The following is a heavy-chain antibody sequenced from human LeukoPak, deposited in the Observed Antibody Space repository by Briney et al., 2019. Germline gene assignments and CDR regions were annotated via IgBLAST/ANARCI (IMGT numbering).Heavy chain of an antibody. Sequence: QPGGSLRLSCAASGFTFSSYAMSWVRQAPGKGLEWVSTISYSGGSTYYADSVKGRFAISRDSSKNTLYLQMNGLRGEETAVYYCAKDDGGSPPDAFDIWGQGTLVTVSS. V-gene: IGHV3-23*01. CDR1: GFTFSSYA. CDR3: AKDDGGSPPDAFDI. J-gene: IGHJ3*02. D-gene: IGHD1-26*01. CDR2: ISYSGGST.